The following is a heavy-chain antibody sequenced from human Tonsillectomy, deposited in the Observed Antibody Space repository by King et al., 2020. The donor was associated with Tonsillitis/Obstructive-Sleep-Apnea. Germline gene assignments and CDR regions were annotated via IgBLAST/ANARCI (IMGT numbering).Heavy chain of an antibody. D-gene: IGHD3-10*01. Sequence: VQLQQWGAGLLKPSETLSLTFAVYGGSFSGYYWSWIRQPPGKGLEWIGEINHSGSTNYTPSLESRVTISVETSNNQFSLNLSSVTSAAPAVYYCASLVLLTMVRGDGCDMWGQGTMVTVSS. J-gene: IGHJ3*02. CDR1: GGSFSGYY. CDR2: INHSGST. V-gene: IGHV4-34*01. CDR3: ASLVLLTMVRGDGCDM.